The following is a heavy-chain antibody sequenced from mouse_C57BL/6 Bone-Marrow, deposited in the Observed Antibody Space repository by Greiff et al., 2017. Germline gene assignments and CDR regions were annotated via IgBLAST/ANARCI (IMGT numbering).Heavy chain of an antibody. J-gene: IGHJ1*03. CDR3: ARPYGDSYWYCDV. CDR2: IYPRSGNT. V-gene: IGHV1-81*01. D-gene: IGHD1-1*01. CDR1: GYTFTSYG. Sequence: VKLQESGAELARPGASVKLSCKASGYTFTSYGISWVKQRTGQGLEWIGEIYPRSGNTYYNEKFKGKATLTADKSSSTAYMELRSLTSEDSAVYFCARPYGDSYWYCDVWGTGTTVTGSS.